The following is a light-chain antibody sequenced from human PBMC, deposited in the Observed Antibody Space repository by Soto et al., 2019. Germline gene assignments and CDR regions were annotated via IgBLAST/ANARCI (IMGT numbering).Light chain of an antibody. Sequence: EIVMTQSPATLSVSPGERATLSCRASQSVGSNLAWYQLKPGQAPRLLIYGASTRATGIPARFSGSGSGTDFTLTISSLQSEEFAIYFCQQYNNWPPDRTFGQGTKVEIK. CDR3: QQYNNWPPDRT. J-gene: IGKJ1*01. CDR2: GAS. CDR1: QSVGSN. V-gene: IGKV3-15*01.